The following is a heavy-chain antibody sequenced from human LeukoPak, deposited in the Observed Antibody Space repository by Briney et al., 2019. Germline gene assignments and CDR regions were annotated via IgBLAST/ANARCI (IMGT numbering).Heavy chain of an antibody. CDR2: IRRKADGGTT. CDR1: GFTFGAYA. D-gene: IGHD2-15*01. Sequence: GGSLRLSCPASGFTFGAYAMSWVRQAPGKGMEWVGLIRRKADGGTTEYAASVKGRFTISRDDSKSIAYLQMNSLKTEDTAVYYCTRETRCRYCSGGSSSYFDYWGQETLVTVSS. CDR3: TRETRCRYCSGGSSSYFDY. J-gene: IGHJ4*02. V-gene: IGHV3-49*04.